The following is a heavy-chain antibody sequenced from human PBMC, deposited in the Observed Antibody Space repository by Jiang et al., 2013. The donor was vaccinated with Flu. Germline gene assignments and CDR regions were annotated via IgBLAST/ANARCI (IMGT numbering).Heavy chain of an antibody. CDR1: AFTFSGSS. CDR3: ACISVARPEIDY. D-gene: IGHD6-19*01. CDR2: IRSKADDYAT. J-gene: IGHJ4*02. V-gene: IGHV3-73*01. Sequence: QLLESGGGLVQPGGSLKLSCAASAFTFSGSSIHWVRQASGKGLEWVGRIRSKADDYATAYTASVQGRFTISRDDSKNTAYLQMSSLRAEDTAVYYCACISVARPEIDYWGQGTLVTVSS.